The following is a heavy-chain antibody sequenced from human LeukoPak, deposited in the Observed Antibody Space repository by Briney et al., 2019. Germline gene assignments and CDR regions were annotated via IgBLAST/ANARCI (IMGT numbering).Heavy chain of an antibody. V-gene: IGHV7-4-1*02. J-gene: IGHJ5*02. Sequence: ASVKVSCEASGYTFTNYAMNWVRQAPGQGLQWMGWIDPNTGNPTYAQGFTGRFVFSLDTSVSTTYLQISSLKPEDTAVYYCARAHQHLVGLSFPGSWGQGTLVTVSS. D-gene: IGHD3-16*02. CDR1: GYTFTNYA. CDR2: IDPNTGNP. CDR3: ARAHQHLVGLSFPGS.